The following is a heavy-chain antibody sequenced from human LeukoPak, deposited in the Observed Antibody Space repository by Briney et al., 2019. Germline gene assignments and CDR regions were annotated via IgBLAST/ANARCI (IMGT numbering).Heavy chain of an antibody. CDR2: IYYSGST. V-gene: IGHV4-31*03. Sequence: SETLSLTCTVSGGSISSGGYYWSWIRQHPGKGLEWIGYIYYSGSTYYNPSLKSRVTISVDTSKNQFSLKLSSVTAAETAVYYCARSDSSGYYFDYWGQGTLVTVSS. J-gene: IGHJ4*02. D-gene: IGHD3-22*01. CDR1: GGSISSGGYY. CDR3: ARSDSSGYYFDY.